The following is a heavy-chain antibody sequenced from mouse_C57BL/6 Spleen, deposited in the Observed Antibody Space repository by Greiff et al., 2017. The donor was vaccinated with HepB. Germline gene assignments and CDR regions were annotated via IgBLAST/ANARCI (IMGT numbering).Heavy chain of an antibody. CDR3: GTVVGDYAMDY. Sequence: EVMLVESEGGLVQPGSSMKLSCTASGFTFSDYYMAWVRQVPEKGLEWVANINYDGSSTYYLDSLKSRFIISRDNAKNILYLQMSSLKSEDTATYYCGTVVGDYAMDYWGQGTSVTVSS. CDR2: INYDGSST. V-gene: IGHV5-16*01. J-gene: IGHJ4*01. CDR1: GFTFSDYY. D-gene: IGHD1-1*01.